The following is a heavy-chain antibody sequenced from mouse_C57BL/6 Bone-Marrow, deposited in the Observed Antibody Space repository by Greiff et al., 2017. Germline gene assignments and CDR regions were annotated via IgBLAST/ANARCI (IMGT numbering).Heavy chain of an antibody. V-gene: IGHV1-80*01. J-gene: IGHJ3*01. CDR2: IYPGDGDT. CDR1: GYAFSSYW. CDR3: ARGAY. Sequence: LQQSGASVTISCKASGYAFSSYWMNWVKQRPGKSLEWIGQIYPGDGDTNYNGKFKGKATLTADKSSSTADMQLSSLTSDDSAVYFCARGAYWGQGTLVTVSA.